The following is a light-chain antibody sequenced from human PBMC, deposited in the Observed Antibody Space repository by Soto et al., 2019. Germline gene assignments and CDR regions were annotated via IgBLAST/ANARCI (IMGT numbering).Light chain of an antibody. CDR3: QNYNTVPLT. CDR1: QDISNY. J-gene: IGKJ4*01. V-gene: IGKV1-27*01. Sequence: DIQMTQSPSSLSASVGDRVTITCRASQDISNYLAWYQQKPGKVPKLLIYAASALQRGVTSRFSGSGSGTDFPLTISSLQPEDFATYYCQNYNTVPLTFGGGTKVEI. CDR2: AAS.